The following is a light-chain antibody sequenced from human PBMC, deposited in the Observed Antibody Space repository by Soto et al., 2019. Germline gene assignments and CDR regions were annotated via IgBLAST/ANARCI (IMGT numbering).Light chain of an antibody. CDR3: QKYSGVPFT. Sequence: IPMTQSPSSLSASVGDRVTITSRASQDINKYLAWYQQRPGTVPKLLIYSASTLKSGVPSRFSGSRSGTDFTLTISSLQPEDVATYYCQKYSGVPFTFGQGTRLEIK. CDR1: QDINKY. CDR2: SAS. V-gene: IGKV1-27*01. J-gene: IGKJ5*01.